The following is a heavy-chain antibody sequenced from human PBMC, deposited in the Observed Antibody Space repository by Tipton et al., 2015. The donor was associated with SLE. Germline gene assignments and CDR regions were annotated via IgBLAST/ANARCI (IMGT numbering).Heavy chain of an antibody. D-gene: IGHD6-13*01. V-gene: IGHV4-59*12. CDR2: IYHSGST. J-gene: IGHJ5*01. CDR1: GGSINSYY. Sequence: TLSLTCTVSGGSINSYYWGWIRQPPGKGLEWIGSIYHSGSTYHNPSLKSRVTISVDTSKNQFSVKLSSVTAADTAVYYCARVSSSCLDSWGQGTLVTVTS. CDR3: ARVSSSCLDS.